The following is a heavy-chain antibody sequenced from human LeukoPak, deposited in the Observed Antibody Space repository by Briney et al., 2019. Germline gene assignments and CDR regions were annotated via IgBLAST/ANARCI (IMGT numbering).Heavy chain of an antibody. CDR3: AKCMGWLQQRAHSAEFNLELDYYGMDV. V-gene: IGHV3-30*18. CDR1: GFTFSSYG. D-gene: IGHD5-24*01. J-gene: IGHJ6*02. CDR2: ITYDGSNK. Sequence: GGSLRLSCAASGFTFSSYGMHWVRQAPGKGLEWVAVITYDGSNKYYADSVKGRFTISRDNSKNTLYLQMNSLRAEDTAVYYCAKCMGWLQQRAHSAEFNLELDYYGMDVWGQGTTVTASS.